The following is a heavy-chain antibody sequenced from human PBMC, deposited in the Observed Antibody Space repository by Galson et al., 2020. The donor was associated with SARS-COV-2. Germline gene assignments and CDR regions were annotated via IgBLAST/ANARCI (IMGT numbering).Heavy chain of an antibody. CDR1: GGSISSDNW. V-gene: IGHV4-4*02. Sequence: SETLSLTCAVSGGSISSDNWRNWVRQPPGKGLEWIGEIYRSESTNYNPSLKSRVTITIDKYKNQFSLKLASVTAADTAVYFCARAGYFSMDVWGKGPTVTASS. J-gene: IGHJ6*03. CDR3: ARAGYFSMDV. D-gene: IGHD3-22*01. CDR2: IYRSEST.